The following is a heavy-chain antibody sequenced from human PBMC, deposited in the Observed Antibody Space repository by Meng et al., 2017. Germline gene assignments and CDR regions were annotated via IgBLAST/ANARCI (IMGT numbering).Heavy chain of an antibody. CDR2: IYYSGST. CDR1: GGSISSSSYY. V-gene: IGHV4-39*07. J-gene: IGHJ4*02. CDR3: ARNDYGDYRIDY. D-gene: IGHD4-17*01. Sequence: SETLSLTCTVSGGSISSSSYYWGWIRQPPGKGLEWIGSIYYSGSTYYNPSLKSRVTISVDTSKNQFSLKLSSVTAADTAVYYCARNDYGDYRIDYWGQGTLVTVSS.